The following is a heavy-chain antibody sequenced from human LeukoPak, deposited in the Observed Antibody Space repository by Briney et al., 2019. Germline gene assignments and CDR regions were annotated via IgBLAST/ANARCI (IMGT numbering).Heavy chain of an antibody. V-gene: IGHV4-59*01. Sequence: PSETLSLTCTVSGGSISSYYWSRIRQPPGKGLEWIGYIYYSGSTNYNPSLKSRVTISVDTSKNQFSLKLSSVTAADTAVYYCARASQYYYGSGYRSWFDPWGQGALVTVSS. CDR2: IYYSGST. CDR3: ARASQYYYGSGYRSWFDP. CDR1: GGSISSYY. J-gene: IGHJ5*02. D-gene: IGHD3-10*01.